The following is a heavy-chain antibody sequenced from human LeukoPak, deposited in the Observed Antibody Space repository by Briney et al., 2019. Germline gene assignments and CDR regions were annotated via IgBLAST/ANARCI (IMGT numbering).Heavy chain of an antibody. CDR1: GFTFNLYG. D-gene: IGHD3-22*01. J-gene: IGHJ3*02. CDR2: ISAYNGNT. CDR3: ARGLDRSGYYRSDALDI. V-gene: IGHV1-18*01. Sequence: ASVNVSCKASGFTFNLYGVTWVRQAPGQGLEWMGWISAYNGNTNYAQKFQGRVSMTTDTSTSTAYMDLMSLRSDDTAVYYCARGLDRSGYYRSDALDIWGQGTLVTVSS.